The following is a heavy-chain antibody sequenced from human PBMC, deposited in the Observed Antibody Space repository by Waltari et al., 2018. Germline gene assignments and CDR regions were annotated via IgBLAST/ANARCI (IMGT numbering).Heavy chain of an antibody. V-gene: IGHV3-30*02. Sequence: QVQLVESGGGVVQPGGSLSLTCAASGFTFSRYGIHWVRQAPGKGLEWVAFIRYDGSNKYYADSVKGRFTISRDNSKNTLYLQMNSLRAEDTAVYYCAKDSYSGSYFVYWGQGTLVTVSS. D-gene: IGHD1-26*01. CDR1: GFTFSRYG. CDR2: IRYDGSNK. CDR3: AKDSYSGSYFVY. J-gene: IGHJ4*02.